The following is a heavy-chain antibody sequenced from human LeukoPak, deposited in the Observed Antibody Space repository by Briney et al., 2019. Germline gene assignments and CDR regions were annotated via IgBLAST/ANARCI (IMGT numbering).Heavy chain of an antibody. V-gene: IGHV1-18*01. D-gene: IGHD3-16*01. Sequence: GASVKVSCKASGYTFTSYGISWVRQAPGQGLEWMGWISAYNGNTNYAQKLQGRVTMTTDTPTSTAYMELRSLRSDDTAVYYCARDKDYIWGSSPKFDYWGQGTLVTVSS. CDR3: ARDKDYIWGSSPKFDY. J-gene: IGHJ4*02. CDR1: GYTFTSYG. CDR2: ISAYNGNT.